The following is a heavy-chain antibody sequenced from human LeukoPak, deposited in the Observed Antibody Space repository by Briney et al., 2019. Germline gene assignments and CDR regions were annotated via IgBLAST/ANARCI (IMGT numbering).Heavy chain of an antibody. D-gene: IGHD3-3*01. CDR1: GFTFSNFW. J-gene: IGHJ4*02. CDR3: ARDQYDTWSRRGNFDS. Sequence: GGSLRLSCTASGFTFSNFWMGWVRQAPGKGLEWVANIKQDETEKFYLGSVKGQFTISRDNAKNSLYLQMNSLRVEDTAVFYCARDQYDTWSRRGNFDSWGQGTLVIVSS. V-gene: IGHV3-7*03. CDR2: IKQDETEK.